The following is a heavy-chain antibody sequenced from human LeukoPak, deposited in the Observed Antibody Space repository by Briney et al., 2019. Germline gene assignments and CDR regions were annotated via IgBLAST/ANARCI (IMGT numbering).Heavy chain of an antibody. CDR2: ISAYNGNT. J-gene: IGHJ4*02. CDR1: GYTFTSYG. V-gene: IGHV1-18*01. D-gene: IGHD3-22*01. CDR3: ARDTNYYDSSGYDY. Sequence: ASVKVSCKASGYTFTSYGISWVRQAPGQGLEWMGWISAYNGNTNYAQKLQGRVTMTTGTSTSTAYMELRSLRSDDTAVYYCARDTNYYDSSGYDYWGQGTLVTVSS.